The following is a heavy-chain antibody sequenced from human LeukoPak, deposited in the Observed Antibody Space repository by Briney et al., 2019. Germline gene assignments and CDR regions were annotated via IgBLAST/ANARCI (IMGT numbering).Heavy chain of an antibody. Sequence: PGGSLRLSCAASGFTFSFYSMNWVRQAPGKGLEWVSSISSSSSYIYYADSVKGRFTISRDNAKNSLYLQMNSLRAEDTAVYYCAKSYGSGSYYVFDYWGQGTLVTVSS. CDR2: ISSSSSYI. CDR1: GFTFSFYS. V-gene: IGHV3-21*01. D-gene: IGHD3-10*01. J-gene: IGHJ4*02. CDR3: AKSYGSGSYYVFDY.